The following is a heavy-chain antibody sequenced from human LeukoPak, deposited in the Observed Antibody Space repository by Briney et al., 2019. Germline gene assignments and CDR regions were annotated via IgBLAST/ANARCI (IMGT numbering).Heavy chain of an antibody. V-gene: IGHV3-64*02. Sequence: PGGSLRLSCAASGFTFSSYAMSWVRQAPGKGLEYVSAISSNGGSTYYADSVKGRFTISRDNSKNTLYLQMGSLRTEDMAVYYCARDVGDTAGIDYWGQGTLVTVSS. J-gene: IGHJ4*02. CDR3: ARDVGDTAGIDY. CDR2: ISSNGGST. CDR1: GFTFSSYA. D-gene: IGHD5-18*01.